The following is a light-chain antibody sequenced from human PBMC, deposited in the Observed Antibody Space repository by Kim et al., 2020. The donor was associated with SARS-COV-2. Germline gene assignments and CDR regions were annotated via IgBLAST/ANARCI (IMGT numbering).Light chain of an antibody. Sequence: QSVLTQPPSVSAAPGQKVTISCSGSSSNIGNNYVSWYQQLPGTAPKLLIYDNNKRPSGIPDRFSGSKSGTSATLGITGLQTGDEAEYYCGTWDSSLSARVFGGGTQLTVL. V-gene: IGLV1-51*01. CDR3: GTWDSSLSARV. CDR2: DNN. CDR1: SSNIGNNY. J-gene: IGLJ3*02.